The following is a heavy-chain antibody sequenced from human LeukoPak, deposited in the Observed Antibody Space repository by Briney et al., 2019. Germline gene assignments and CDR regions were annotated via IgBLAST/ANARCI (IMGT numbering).Heavy chain of an antibody. CDR1: GFSFNTYW. Sequence: GGSLRLSCAASGFSFNTYWMTWVRQSPGKGLEWVASIKEDGSDKVYVDSVKGRFTISRDNAKNSLYLQMNSLRVDDSAVYYCARDPYSGNYGAFDIWGQGTMVTISS. V-gene: IGHV3-7*01. CDR2: IKEDGSDK. CDR3: ARDPYSGNYGAFDI. D-gene: IGHD1-26*01. J-gene: IGHJ3*02.